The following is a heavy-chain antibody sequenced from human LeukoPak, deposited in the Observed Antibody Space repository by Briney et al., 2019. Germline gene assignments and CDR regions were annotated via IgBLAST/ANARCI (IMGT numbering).Heavy chain of an antibody. D-gene: IGHD3-22*01. V-gene: IGHV4-59*01. Sequence: SETLSLTCAVYGGSFSGYYWSWIRQPPGKGLEWIGYIYYSGSTNYNPSLKSRVTISVDTSKNQFSLKLSSVTAADTAVYYCAREAYYYDSSGPNWSDAFDIWGQGTMVTVSS. CDR2: IYYSGST. CDR1: GGSFSGYY. J-gene: IGHJ3*02. CDR3: AREAYYYDSSGPNWSDAFDI.